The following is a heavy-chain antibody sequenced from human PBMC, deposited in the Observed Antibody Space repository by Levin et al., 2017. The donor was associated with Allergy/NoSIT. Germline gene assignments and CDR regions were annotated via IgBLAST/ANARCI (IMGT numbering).Heavy chain of an antibody. Sequence: SVKVSCKASGGTFNSYAISWVRQAPGQGLEWMGGIIPMFGTANYAQKFEGRVTNTADESTSTAYMELSSLRSEDTAVYYCATTTGSPLGYYYGMDVWGQGTTVTVSS. D-gene: IGHD3-10*01. J-gene: IGHJ6*02. V-gene: IGHV1-69*13. CDR2: IIPMFGTA. CDR3: ATTTGSPLGYYYGMDV. CDR1: GGTFNSYA.